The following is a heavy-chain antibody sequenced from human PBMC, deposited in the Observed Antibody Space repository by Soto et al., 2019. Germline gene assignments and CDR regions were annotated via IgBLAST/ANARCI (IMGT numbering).Heavy chain of an antibody. CDR2: ISNDAVHT. V-gene: IGHV3-64*07. J-gene: IGHJ6*02. Sequence: EVQLVESGGGLVQPGGSLTLSCIASGFTFTTYCMHWVRQAPGKGLEYLSAISNDAVHTYYAESVKDRFTISRDNSKDTLYLPMGSLRPEDMAVYYCAGGHLPWDYHSYGMDVWGQGTTVTVSS. CDR1: GFTFTTYC. D-gene: IGHD7-27*01. CDR3: AGGHLPWDYHSYGMDV.